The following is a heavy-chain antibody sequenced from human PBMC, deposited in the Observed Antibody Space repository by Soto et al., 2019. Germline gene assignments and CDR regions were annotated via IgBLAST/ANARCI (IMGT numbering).Heavy chain of an antibody. D-gene: IGHD3-10*01. CDR1: GYTLTELS. CDR2: FDPEDGET. CDR3: ATVRTMVRGVINNWFDP. Sequence: ASVKVSCKVSGYTLTELSMHWVRQAPGKGLEWMGGFDPEDGETIYAQKFQGRVTMTEDTSTDTAYMELSSLRSEDTAVYYCATVRTMVRGVINNWFDPWGQGTLVTVSS. J-gene: IGHJ5*02. V-gene: IGHV1-24*01.